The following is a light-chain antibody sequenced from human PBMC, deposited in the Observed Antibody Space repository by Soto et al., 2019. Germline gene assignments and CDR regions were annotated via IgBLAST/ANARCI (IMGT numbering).Light chain of an antibody. V-gene: IGLV1-40*01. CDR3: QSYDSSLSGSLV. CDR1: STNIGAGYD. CDR2: GNS. Sequence: QSVLPQPPSVSVAAGQRVTISCTGSSTNIGAGYDVHWYQQLPGTAPILLIYGNSNRPSGVPDRFSGSKSGTSASLAITGLQAEDEADYYCQSYDSSLSGSLVFGTGTKVTVL. J-gene: IGLJ1*01.